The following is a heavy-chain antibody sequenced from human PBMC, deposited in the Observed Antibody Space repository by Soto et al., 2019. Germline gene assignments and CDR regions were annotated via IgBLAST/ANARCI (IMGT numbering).Heavy chain of an antibody. CDR3: ASSPPVLRFLEWLLLY. CDR1: GGTFSSYA. CDR2: IIPIFGTA. V-gene: IGHV1-69*13. D-gene: IGHD3-3*01. Sequence: SVKVSCKASGGTFSSYAISWVRQAPGQGLEWMGGIIPIFGTANYAQKFQGRVTITADESTSTAYMELSSLRSEDTAVYYCASSPPVLRFLEWLLLYWGQGTLVTVSS. J-gene: IGHJ4*02.